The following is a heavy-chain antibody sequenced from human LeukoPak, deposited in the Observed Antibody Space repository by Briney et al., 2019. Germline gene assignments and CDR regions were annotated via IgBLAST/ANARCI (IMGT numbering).Heavy chain of an antibody. J-gene: IGHJ5*02. CDR2: IYYSGST. Sequence: PSETLSLTCTVSGGSISSYYWSWIRQPPGKGLEWIGYIYYSGSTNYNPSLKSRVTMSGDTSKNQFSLQLSSVTAADTAVYYCARDVGSFDPWGQGTLVTVSS. V-gene: IGHV4-59*12. D-gene: IGHD1-26*01. CDR3: ARDVGSFDP. CDR1: GGSISSYY.